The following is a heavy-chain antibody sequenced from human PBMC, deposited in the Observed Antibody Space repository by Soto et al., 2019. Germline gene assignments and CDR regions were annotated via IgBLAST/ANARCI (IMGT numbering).Heavy chain of an antibody. CDR1: GFTFSSYG. J-gene: IGHJ3*02. CDR2: IWYDGSNK. CDR3: ARETIFRPYDILTGDDAFDI. D-gene: IGHD3-9*01. V-gene: IGHV3-33*01. Sequence: GGSLRLSCAASGFTFSSYGMHWVRQAPGKGLEWVAVIWYDGSNKYYADSVKGRFTISRDNSKNTLYLQMNSLRAEDTAVYYCARETIFRPYDILTGDDAFDIWGQGTMVTVSS.